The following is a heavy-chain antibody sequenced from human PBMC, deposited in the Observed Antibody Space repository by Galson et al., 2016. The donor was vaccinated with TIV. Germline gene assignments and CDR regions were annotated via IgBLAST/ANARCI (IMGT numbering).Heavy chain of an antibody. D-gene: IGHD1-1*01. CDR3: AKEVQRRLPY. CDR1: GFTFSHYP. Sequence: LRLSCADTGFTFSHYPMHWVRQAPGKGLEWVAVVSFDGSNKYYADSVEGRFTISRDNSKNPLSLQMNSLRAEDTAVYFCAKEVQRRLPYWGQGTLVTVSS. J-gene: IGHJ4*02. V-gene: IGHV3-30-3*01. CDR2: VSFDGSNK.